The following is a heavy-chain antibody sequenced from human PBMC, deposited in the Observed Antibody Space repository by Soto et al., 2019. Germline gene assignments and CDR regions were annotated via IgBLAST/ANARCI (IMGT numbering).Heavy chain of an antibody. CDR3: ARVGIVGTGPFDY. CDR2: IYHSGST. J-gene: IGHJ4*02. D-gene: IGHD1-26*01. Sequence: QLQLQESGSGLVKPSQTLSLTCAVSGGSISSGGYSWSWIRQPPGKGLEWIGYIYHSGSTYYNPSLKSRVTTSVDRSKNQFSLKLSSVTAADTAVYYCARVGIVGTGPFDYWGQGTLVTVSS. V-gene: IGHV4-30-2*01. CDR1: GGSISSGGYS.